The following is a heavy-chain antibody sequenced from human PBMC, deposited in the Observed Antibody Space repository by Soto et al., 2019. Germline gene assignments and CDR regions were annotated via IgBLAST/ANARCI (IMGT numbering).Heavy chain of an antibody. CDR2: IFFSGRT. J-gene: IGHJ6*03. V-gene: IGHV4-39*01. CDR3: VRSLMDV. Sequence: SETLSLTCTVSGGSIRESGLYWGWIRQSPGKGLEWIGSIFFSGRTHYNPSLKSRVSISIDASKNQFSLNVISVTAADTGAYYCVRSLMDVWGKGTTVTVSS. CDR1: GGSIRESGLY.